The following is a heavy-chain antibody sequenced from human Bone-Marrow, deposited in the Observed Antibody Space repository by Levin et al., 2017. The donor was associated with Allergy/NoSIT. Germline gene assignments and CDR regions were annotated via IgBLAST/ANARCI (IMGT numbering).Heavy chain of an antibody. V-gene: IGHV3-21*01. CDR3: ARDSRNVGLPTAPGAYGMDI. D-gene: IGHD2-2*01. J-gene: IGHJ6*02. CDR2: ISSSSSYI. CDR1: GFTFSSSS. Sequence: PGGSLRLSCAASGFTFSSSSMNWVRQAPGKGLEWVSSISSSSSYIYYADSVKGRFTISRDNAKNSLYLQMNSLRAEDTAVYYCARDSRNVGLPTAPGAYGMDIWGQGTTVTVSS.